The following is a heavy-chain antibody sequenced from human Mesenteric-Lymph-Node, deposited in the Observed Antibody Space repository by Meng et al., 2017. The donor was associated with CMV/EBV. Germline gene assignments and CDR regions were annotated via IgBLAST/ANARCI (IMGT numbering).Heavy chain of an antibody. J-gene: IGHJ4*02. Sequence: GESLKISCKASGSTFSNSATSWVRQAPGQGLEWMGIIDPSGGSTNYAQKFQGRVTMTRDTSTSTVYMELSSLRSEDTAVYYCARQWLVSFDYWGQGTLVTVSS. CDR1: GSTFSNSA. CDR2: IDPSGGST. V-gene: IGHV1-46*01. CDR3: ARQWLVSFDY. D-gene: IGHD6-19*01.